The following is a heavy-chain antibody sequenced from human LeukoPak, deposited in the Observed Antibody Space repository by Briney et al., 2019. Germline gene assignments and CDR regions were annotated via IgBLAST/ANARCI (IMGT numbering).Heavy chain of an antibody. CDR3: VRNDFWSGYYRSFDH. V-gene: IGHV3-23*01. CDR1: GFTFSSSA. J-gene: IGHJ5*02. CDR2: ISASGGST. D-gene: IGHD3-3*01. Sequence: PGGSLRLSCAASGFTFSSSAMSWVRQVPGKGLEWVSGISASGGSTYYADSVRGRFTISRDNAKGSLFLQMNNLRVEDTAVYYCVRNDFWSGYYRSFDHWGQGILVTVSS.